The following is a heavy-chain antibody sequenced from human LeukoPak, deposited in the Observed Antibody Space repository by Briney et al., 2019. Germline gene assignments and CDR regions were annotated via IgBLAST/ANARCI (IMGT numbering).Heavy chain of an antibody. CDR1: GFTFSSYS. CDR2: IKQDGSEK. Sequence: SGGSLRHSCAASGFTFSSYSMNWVRQAPGKGLEWVANIKQDGSEKYYEDSVKGRFTISRDNAKNSLYLQMNSLRAEDTAVYYCARDKIYYYYGLDVWGQGTTVTVSS. J-gene: IGHJ6*02. V-gene: IGHV3-7*01. CDR3: ARDKIYYYYGLDV.